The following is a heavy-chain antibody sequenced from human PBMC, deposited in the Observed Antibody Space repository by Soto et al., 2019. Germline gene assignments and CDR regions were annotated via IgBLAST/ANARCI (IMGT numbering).Heavy chain of an antibody. CDR3: ARQKLWMATINNDAFDI. J-gene: IGHJ3*02. Sequence: GESLKISCKASGYTFSTYWISWVRQMPGRALEWMGFIYPGDSDTSYSPSFQGQVTISADKSTSTVYLQWSSLKASDTAMYYCARQKLWMATINNDAFDIWGQGTMVTVSS. CDR2: IYPGDSDT. CDR1: GYTFSTYW. D-gene: IGHD2-21*01. V-gene: IGHV5-51*01.